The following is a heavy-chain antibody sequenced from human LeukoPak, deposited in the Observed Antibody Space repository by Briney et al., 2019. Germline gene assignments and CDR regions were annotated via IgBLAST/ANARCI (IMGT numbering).Heavy chain of an antibody. CDR1: GGSFSGYY. Sequence: SETLSLTCAVYGGSFSGYYWSWIRQPPVKGLEWIGEINHSGSTNYNPSLKSRVTISVDTSKNQFSLKLSSVTAADTAVYYCARVQTYYYGSGSYYNPPGYFDYWGQGTLVTVSS. CDR3: ARVQTYYYGSGSYYNPPGYFDY. J-gene: IGHJ4*02. V-gene: IGHV4-34*01. CDR2: INHSGST. D-gene: IGHD3-10*01.